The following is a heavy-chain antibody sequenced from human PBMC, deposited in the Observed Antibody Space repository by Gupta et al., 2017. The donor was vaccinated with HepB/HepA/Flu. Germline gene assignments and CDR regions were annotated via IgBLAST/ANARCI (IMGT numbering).Heavy chain of an antibody. CDR2: IHSNGETT. CDR3: GKTEPIYDFWSGYYSTLDH. V-gene: IGHV3-23*01. J-gene: IGHJ4*02. D-gene: IGHD3-3*01. CDR1: GFTFSSHA. Sequence: EVQLLESGGGLVQPGGSLRLSCAASGFTFSSHAMSWARQAPGKGLEWLSAIHSNGETTHYADSVKGRYTISRDNFKNTLYLEMNSLRAEDTAVYYCGKTEPIYDFWSGYYSTLDHWGQGTLVTVSS.